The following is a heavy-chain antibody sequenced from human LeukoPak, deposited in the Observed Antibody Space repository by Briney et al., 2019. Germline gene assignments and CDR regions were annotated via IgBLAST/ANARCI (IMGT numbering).Heavy chain of an antibody. CDR2: IYYSGST. V-gene: IGHV4-59*01. Sequence: PSETLSLTCTVSGGSISSYYWSWIRQSPGKGLEWIGYIYYSGSTNYNPSLKSRVTISVDTSKNQFSLKMSSVTAAGTAFYYCARGSSRFDPWGQGTLVTVSS. D-gene: IGHD6-6*01. CDR1: GGSISSYY. CDR3: ARGSSRFDP. J-gene: IGHJ5*02.